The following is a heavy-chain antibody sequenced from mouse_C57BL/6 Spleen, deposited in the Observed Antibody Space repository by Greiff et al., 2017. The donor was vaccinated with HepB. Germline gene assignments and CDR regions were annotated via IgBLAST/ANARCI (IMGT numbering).Heavy chain of an antibody. D-gene: IGHD2-5*01. CDR2: ISDGGSYT. CDR1: GFTFSSYA. Sequence: DVQLVESGGGLVKPGGSLKLSCAASGFTFSSYAMSWVRQTPEKRLEWVATISDGGSYTYYPDNVKGRFTISRDNAKNNLYLQMSHLKSEDTAMYYCAREGYYSNLWFAYWGQGTLVTVSA. CDR3: AREGYYSNLWFAY. J-gene: IGHJ3*01. V-gene: IGHV5-4*01.